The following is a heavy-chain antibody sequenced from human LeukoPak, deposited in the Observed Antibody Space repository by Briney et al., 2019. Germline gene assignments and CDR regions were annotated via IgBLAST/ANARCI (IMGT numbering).Heavy chain of an antibody. J-gene: IGHJ4*02. Sequence: SETQSLTCAVYGGSFSGYYWSWIRHPPGKGLEWIGEINRSGSTNYNPSLKSRVTISVDTSKNQFSLKLSSVTAADTAVYYCARGGSGSPGARGFDYWGQGTLVTVSS. CDR3: ARGGSGSPGARGFDY. CDR1: GGSFSGYY. D-gene: IGHD3-10*01. V-gene: IGHV4-34*01. CDR2: INRSGST.